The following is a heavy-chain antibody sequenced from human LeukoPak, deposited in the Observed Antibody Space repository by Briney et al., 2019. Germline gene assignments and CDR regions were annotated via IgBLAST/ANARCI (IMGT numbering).Heavy chain of an antibody. Sequence: PGGSLRLSCAASGFTFSNFWMHWVRQAPGKGLEWVSGINWNGGSTGYADSVKGRFTISRDNAKNSLYLQMNSLRAEDTALYHCARFSAVAGTDYWGQGTQVTVSS. CDR3: ARFSAVAGTDY. D-gene: IGHD6-19*01. CDR2: INWNGGST. J-gene: IGHJ4*02. V-gene: IGHV3-20*01. CDR1: GFTFSNFW.